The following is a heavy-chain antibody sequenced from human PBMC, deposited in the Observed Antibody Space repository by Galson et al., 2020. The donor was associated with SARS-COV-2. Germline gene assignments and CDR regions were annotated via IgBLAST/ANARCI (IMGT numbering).Heavy chain of an antibody. CDR3: ARGIVDSYYYYYMDV. D-gene: IGHD2-15*01. V-gene: IGHV5-10-1*01. CDR2: IDPSDSYT. J-gene: IGHJ6*03. Sequence: GESLKISCKGSGYSFTSYWISWVRQMPGKGLEWMGRIDPSDSYTNYSPSFQGHVTISADKSISTAYLQWSSLKASDTAMYYCARGIVDSYYYYYMDVWGKGTTVTVSS. CDR1: GYSFTSYW.